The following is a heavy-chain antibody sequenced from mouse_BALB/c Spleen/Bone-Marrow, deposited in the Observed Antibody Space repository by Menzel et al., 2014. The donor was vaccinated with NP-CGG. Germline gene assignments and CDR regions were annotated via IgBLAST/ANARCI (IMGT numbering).Heavy chain of an antibody. D-gene: IGHD1-1*01. J-gene: IGHJ1*01. CDR1: GYSITSDYA. CDR2: ISYSGST. CDR3: ARFYYYGSSYKNWYFDV. V-gene: IGHV3-2*02. Sequence: EVKLMESGPGLVKPSQSLSLTCTVTGYSITSDYAWNWIRQFPGNELEWMGFISYSGSTSYNPSLKSRISITRDTSKNQSFLQVNSVTTEDTATYYCARFYYYGSSYKNWYFDVWGAGTTVTVSS.